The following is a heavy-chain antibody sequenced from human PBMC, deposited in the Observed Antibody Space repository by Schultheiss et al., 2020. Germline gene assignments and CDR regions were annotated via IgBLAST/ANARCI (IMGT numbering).Heavy chain of an antibody. CDR1: GFTFSSYA. Sequence: GGSLRLSCAASGFTFSSYAMSWVRQAPGKGLEWVSAISGSGGSTYYADSVKGRFTISRDNSKNTLYLQMNSLRAEDTAVYYCTTDLPTEIAPCSSTSCYMSGGWNWFDPWGQGNLGTVSS. V-gene: IGHV3-23*01. J-gene: IGHJ5*02. D-gene: IGHD2-2*02. CDR3: TTDLPTEIAPCSSTSCYMSGGWNWFDP. CDR2: ISGSGGST.